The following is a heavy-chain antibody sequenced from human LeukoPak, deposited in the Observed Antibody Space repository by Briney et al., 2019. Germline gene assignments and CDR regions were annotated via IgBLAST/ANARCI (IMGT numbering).Heavy chain of an antibody. J-gene: IGHJ3*02. V-gene: IGHV3-30*04. CDR1: GFTFSRYP. D-gene: IGHD6-19*01. CDR3: AKEDHSNGRAGTFDI. Sequence: GGSLRLSCEASGFTFSRYPMHWVRQAPGKGLEWVAGISDDGRGTYYADSVKGRFTISRDNSKNSLYLQLNSLRPEDTAMYYCAKEDHSNGRAGTFDIWGQGTMVTVSS. CDR2: ISDDGRGT.